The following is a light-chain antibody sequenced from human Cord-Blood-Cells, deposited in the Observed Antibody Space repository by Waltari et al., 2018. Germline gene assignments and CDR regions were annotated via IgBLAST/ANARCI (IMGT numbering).Light chain of an antibody. V-gene: IGKV1-39*01. CDR2: AAS. J-gene: IGKJ5*01. CDR1: QSISSS. CDR3: QQSYSTPIT. Sequence: DIQMTPSPSSLSASVGDRVTITCRASQSISSSLNWYQQKPGKAPKLLIYAASSLQSGVPSRFSGSGSGTDFTLTISSLQPEDFATYYCQQSYSTPITFGQGTRLEIK.